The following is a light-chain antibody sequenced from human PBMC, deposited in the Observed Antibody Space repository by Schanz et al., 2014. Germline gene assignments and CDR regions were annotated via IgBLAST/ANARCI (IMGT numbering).Light chain of an antibody. J-gene: IGLJ3*02. Sequence: QSVLTQPPSVSGAPGQRVTISCTGSSSNIGAGYDVHWYQHLPGTAPKLLIYGNSNRPSGVPDRFSGSKSGTSASLAITGLQSDDEAHYYCATWDDSLRAWLFGGGTKLTVL. CDR3: ATWDDSLRAWL. V-gene: IGLV1-40*01. CDR2: GNS. CDR1: SSNIGAGYD.